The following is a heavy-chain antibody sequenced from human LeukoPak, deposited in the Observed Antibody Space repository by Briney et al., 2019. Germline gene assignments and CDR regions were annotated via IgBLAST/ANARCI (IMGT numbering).Heavy chain of an antibody. CDR1: GFTFNNYW. J-gene: IGHJ3*01. D-gene: IGHD3-3*01. CDR3: ATFRFLGT. CDR2: IKPGGNEK. Sequence: PGGSLRLSCAASGFTFNNYWTTWVRQGPGKGLEWVANIKPGGNEKYYVDSVKGRFTISRDNVKNSLNLQMNSLRAEDTAIYYCATFRFLGTWGQGTMVTVSP. V-gene: IGHV3-7*03.